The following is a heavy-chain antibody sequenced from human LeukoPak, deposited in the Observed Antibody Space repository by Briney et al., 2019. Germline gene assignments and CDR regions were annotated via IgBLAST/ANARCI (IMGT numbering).Heavy chain of an antibody. D-gene: IGHD3-22*01. V-gene: IGHV2-70*17. CDR3: ARIGFYDSSGDYSYAMDV. CDR1: GVSLTTRGMC. CDR2: IDWDDDK. J-gene: IGHJ6*02. Sequence: SGPTLVNPPQTLTLTCTFSGVSLTTRGMCVNWIRQPPGKALEWLARIDWDDDKFYSTSLKTRLTISRDTSKNEVVLTMTNMDPVDTAKYYCARIGFYDSSGDYSYAMDVWGQGTTVTVSS.